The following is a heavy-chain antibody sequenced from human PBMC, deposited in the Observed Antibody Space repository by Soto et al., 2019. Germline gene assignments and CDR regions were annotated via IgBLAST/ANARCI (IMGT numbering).Heavy chain of an antibody. CDR3: ARVLIAGVTTD. J-gene: IGHJ4*02. D-gene: IGHD5-18*01. CDR2: SNHVGNT. Sequence: QVQLQQWGAGLLKPSETLSLTCAVYGGSFSGYYWSWIRQPPGKGLEWIGESNHVGNTNYNPSLKSRVTMSVDPAKNQFSLRLSSVTAAYTAVYYCARVLIAGVTTDWGQGTLVLVSS. CDR1: GGSFSGYY. V-gene: IGHV4-34*01.